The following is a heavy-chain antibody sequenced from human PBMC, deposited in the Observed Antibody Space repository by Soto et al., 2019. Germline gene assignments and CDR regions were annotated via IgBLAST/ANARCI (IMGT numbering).Heavy chain of an antibody. CDR3: ARETNQLPVVTANPVVDY. CDR2: TYYRSKWYN. V-gene: IGHV6-1*01. J-gene: IGHJ4*02. D-gene: IGHD2-21*02. Sequence: PSQTLSLTCAISGDSVSSNSAAWNWIRQSPSRGLEWLGRTYYRSKWYNDYAVSVKSRITINPDTSKNQFSLQLNSVTPEDTAVYYCARETNQLPVVTANPVVDYWGQGTLVTVPQ. CDR1: GDSVSSNSAA.